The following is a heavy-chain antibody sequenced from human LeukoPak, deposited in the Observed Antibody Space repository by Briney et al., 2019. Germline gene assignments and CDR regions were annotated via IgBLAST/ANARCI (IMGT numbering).Heavy chain of an antibody. V-gene: IGHV3-23*01. D-gene: IGHD5-12*01. J-gene: IGHJ5*02. CDR1: GFTFSHYA. CDR2: LTDSGEAT. CDR3: ARGYSHNSGGWLDP. Sequence: GGSLRLSCAVSGFTFSHYAMSWVRQAPGTGLEWVGSLTDSGEATYYADSGKGRLTISRDNSNSTLYLHISGLRDEDTAVYYCARGYSHNSGGWLDPWGQGTLVTVSS.